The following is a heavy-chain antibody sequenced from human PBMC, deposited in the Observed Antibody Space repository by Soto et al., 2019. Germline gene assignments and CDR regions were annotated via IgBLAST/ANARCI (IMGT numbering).Heavy chain of an antibody. CDR1: GYTFSSYV. CDR2: INAGNGNT. J-gene: IGHJ3*02. V-gene: IGHV1-3*01. D-gene: IGHD2-2*01. Sequence: GASVKVSCKASGYTFSSYVMHWVRQAPGQRLEWMGWINAGNGNTQYSEKIHGRVTISRDTSASTAYMELSSLRSEDTAVYYCAREGSSTRCYGLCCRAFDIWGQGTMVTVSS. CDR3: AREGSSTRCYGLCCRAFDI.